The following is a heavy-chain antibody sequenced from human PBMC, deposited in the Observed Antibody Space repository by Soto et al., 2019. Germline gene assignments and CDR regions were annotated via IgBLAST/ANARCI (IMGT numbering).Heavy chain of an antibody. D-gene: IGHD2-15*01. Sequence: ASVKVSWKAAGYAFTTYYIHWGRHAPGQGPEWMGVINPTGPSTSYAQKFQGRVTMTRDTSTDTIYMELRRLRSEDTAVYYCAREFKPYTVDYGMDVWGQGTTVTVYS. CDR3: AREFKPYTVDYGMDV. J-gene: IGHJ6*02. V-gene: IGHV1-46*01. CDR2: INPTGPST. CDR1: GYAFTTYY.